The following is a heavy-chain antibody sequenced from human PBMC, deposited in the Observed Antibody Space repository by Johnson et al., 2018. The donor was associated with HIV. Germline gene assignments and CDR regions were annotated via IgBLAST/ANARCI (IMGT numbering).Heavy chain of an antibody. CDR1: GIAVSSNY. V-gene: IGHV3-66*01. CDR2: IYSGGST. J-gene: IGHJ3*02. Sequence: VQLVESGGGLVQPGGSLRLSCEASGIAVSSNYMSWVRQAPGKGLEWVSVIYSGGSTYNADFVKGRFTVSRDISKNTVYLQMNSLRAEDTAVYYCAREEVVVPGHDAFDIWGQGTMVTVSS. CDR3: AREEVVVPGHDAFDI. D-gene: IGHD3-22*01.